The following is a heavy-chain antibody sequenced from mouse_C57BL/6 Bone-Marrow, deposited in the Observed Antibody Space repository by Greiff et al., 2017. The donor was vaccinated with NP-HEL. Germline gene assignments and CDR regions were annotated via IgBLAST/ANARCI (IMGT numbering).Heavy chain of an antibody. CDR1: GFTFSDYG. J-gene: IGHJ1*03. D-gene: IGHD2-3*01. Sequence: EVKVVESGGGLVQPGGSLKLSCAASGFTFSDYGMAWVRQAPRKGPEWVAFISNLAYSIYYADTVTGRFTISRENAKNTLYLEMSSLRSEDTAMYYCARHDADGYYWYFDVWGTGTTVTVSS. V-gene: IGHV5-15*01. CDR3: ARHDADGYYWYFDV. CDR2: ISNLAYSI.